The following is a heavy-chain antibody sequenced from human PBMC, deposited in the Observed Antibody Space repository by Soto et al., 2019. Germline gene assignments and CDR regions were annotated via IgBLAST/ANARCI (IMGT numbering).Heavy chain of an antibody. J-gene: IGHJ4*02. V-gene: IGHV3-9*01. CDR1: GFTFDDYA. D-gene: IGHD5-18*01. Sequence: EVQLVESGGGLVQPGRSLRLSCAASGFTFDDYAMHWVRQAPGKGLEWVSGISWNSGSIGYADSVKGRFTISIDNAKNSLYLQMNSLIAEDTALYYCAQAGGQLWFDYWGQGTLVTVSS. CDR2: ISWNSGSI. CDR3: AQAGGQLWFDY.